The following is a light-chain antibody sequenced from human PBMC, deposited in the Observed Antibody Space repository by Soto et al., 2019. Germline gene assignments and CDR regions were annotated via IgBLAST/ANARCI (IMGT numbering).Light chain of an antibody. J-gene: IGKJ4*01. V-gene: IGKV3-11*01. Sequence: EIVLTQSPATLSLSPGERATLSCRASQSVSSYLAWYQQKPGQAPRLLIYDASNRATGIPARFSGSGSGTDFTLTISSLEHEDFAFYYCQQRRNWPLTFGGGTKVEIK. CDR1: QSVSSY. CDR3: QQRRNWPLT. CDR2: DAS.